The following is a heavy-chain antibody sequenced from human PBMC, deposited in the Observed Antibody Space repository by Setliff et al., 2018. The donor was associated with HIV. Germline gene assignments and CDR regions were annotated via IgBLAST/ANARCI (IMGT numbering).Heavy chain of an antibody. V-gene: IGHV4-4*07. CDR2: IYTSGST. CDR3: ARGTYYYDSSGFRDAFDI. D-gene: IGHD3-22*01. Sequence: KPSETLSLTCTVSGGSISTYYWSWIRQPAGKGLEWIGRIYTSGSTNYNPSIKSRVTMSVDTSKNQFSLKLSSVTAADTAVYYCARGTYYYDSSGFRDAFDIWGQGTMVTVS. J-gene: IGHJ3*02. CDR1: GGSISTYY.